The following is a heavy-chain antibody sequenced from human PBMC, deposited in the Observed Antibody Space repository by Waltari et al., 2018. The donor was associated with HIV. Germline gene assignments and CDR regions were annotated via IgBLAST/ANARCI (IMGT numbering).Heavy chain of an antibody. J-gene: IGHJ4*02. CDR1: GCPIRTYY. CDR2: IYTSGST. Sequence: QVQLQESGPGLLRPSETLSLTCTVSGCPIRTYYWRWIRQPAGKGLEWIGRIYTSGSTNYNPSLKSRLTMSVDTSKNQFSLRLSSVTAADTAVYYCASYSNGRPAFDHWGQGTLVTVSS. D-gene: IGHD6-19*01. V-gene: IGHV4-4*07. CDR3: ASYSNGRPAFDH.